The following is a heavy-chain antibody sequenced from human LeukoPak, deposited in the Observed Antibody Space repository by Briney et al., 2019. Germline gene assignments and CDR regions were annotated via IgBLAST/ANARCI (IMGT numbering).Heavy chain of an antibody. CDR1: GFTFSSYW. J-gene: IGHJ5*02. CDR2: IKQDGSEK. D-gene: IGHD2-15*01. CDR3: ARWGYCSGGSCSGGFDP. Sequence: PGGSLRLSCAPSGFTFSSYWMSWVRQAPGKGLEWVANIKQDGSEKYYVDSVKGRFTISRDNAKNSLYLQMNSLRAEDTAVYYCARWGYCSGGSCSGGFDPWGQGTLVTVSS. V-gene: IGHV3-7*01.